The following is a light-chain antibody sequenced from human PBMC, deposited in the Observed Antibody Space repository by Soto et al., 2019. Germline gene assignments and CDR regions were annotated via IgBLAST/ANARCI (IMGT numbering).Light chain of an antibody. CDR2: DVS. Sequence: DIHMTQAPSSLSASVGDRVTITCQASQDIRNHLNWYQHRPGKAPKLLIYDVSNLETGVPSRFIGSRSGTDFTFTISSLQHEDVATYYCQHFDSLPRFTFGQGTKLQLK. CDR1: QDIRNH. V-gene: IGKV1-33*01. J-gene: IGKJ2*01. CDR3: QHFDSLPRFT.